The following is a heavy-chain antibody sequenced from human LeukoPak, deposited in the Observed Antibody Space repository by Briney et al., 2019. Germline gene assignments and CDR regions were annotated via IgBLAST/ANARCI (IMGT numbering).Heavy chain of an antibody. CDR2: IYYSGST. D-gene: IGHD3-10*01. J-gene: IGHJ4*02. CDR1: GGSISSYY. V-gene: IGHV4-59*01. CDR3: ARGRKYYHGSGSYFPFDY. Sequence: SETLSLTCTVSGGSISSYYWSWIRQPPGKGLEWIGYIYYSGSTNYNPSLKSRVTISVDTSKNQFSLNLSSVTAADTAVYYCARGRKYYHGSGSYFPFDYWGQGTLVTVSS.